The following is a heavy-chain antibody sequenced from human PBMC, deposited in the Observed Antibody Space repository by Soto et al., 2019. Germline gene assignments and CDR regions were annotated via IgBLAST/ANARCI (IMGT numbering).Heavy chain of an antibody. CDR2: VGGSGGT. V-gene: IGHV3-23*01. Sequence: ELQLLESGGGLVQPGGSLRLSCVASGFTFSSHVMNWVRQAPGRGLEWVASVGGSGGTYYADSARGRFTISRDSSKNTVNLQMNSLQAEDTAVYYCTKGWLDGWGQGTTVSVSS. D-gene: IGHD2-15*01. J-gene: IGHJ6*02. CDR3: TKGWLDG. CDR1: GFTFSSHV.